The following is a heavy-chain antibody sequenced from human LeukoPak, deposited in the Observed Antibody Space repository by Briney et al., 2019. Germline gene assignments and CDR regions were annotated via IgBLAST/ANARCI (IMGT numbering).Heavy chain of an antibody. CDR1: GFTFSNYW. V-gene: IGHV3-7*03. CDR3: ARRNAMDV. J-gene: IGHJ6*02. Sequence: GSLRLSCVASGFTFSNYWMHWVRQAPGKGLEWVANIKQDGSEKFYVDSVKGRFTISRDDAKSSLYLQMNSLRAEDTAVYYCARRNAMDVWGQGTTVIVFS. CDR2: IKQDGSEK.